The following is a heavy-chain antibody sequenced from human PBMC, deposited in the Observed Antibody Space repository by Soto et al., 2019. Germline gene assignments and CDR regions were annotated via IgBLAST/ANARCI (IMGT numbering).Heavy chain of an antibody. CDR3: ARGLENYYSYGPGY. V-gene: IGHV1-8*01. Sequence: ASVKVSCKASGGTFTSYDINWVRQATGQGLEWMGWMNPNSGNTGYAQKFQGRVTMTRNTSISTAYMELSSLRSEDTAVYYCARGLENYYSYGPGYWGQGTLVTVSS. D-gene: IGHD3-22*01. CDR2: MNPNSGNT. CDR1: GGTFTSYD. J-gene: IGHJ4*02.